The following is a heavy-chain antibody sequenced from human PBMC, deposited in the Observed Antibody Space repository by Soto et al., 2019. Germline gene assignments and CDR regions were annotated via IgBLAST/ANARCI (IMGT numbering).Heavy chain of an antibody. Sequence: ASVKVSCXASGYTFTSYAMHWVRQAPGQRLEWMGWINAGNGNTKYSQKFQGRVTMTRDTSTSTVYMELSSLRSEDTAIYYCARDESGYSYGCGPWGQGTLVTVSS. CDR2: INAGNGNT. D-gene: IGHD5-18*01. V-gene: IGHV1-3*01. J-gene: IGHJ5*02. CDR3: ARDESGYSYGCGP. CDR1: GYTFTSYA.